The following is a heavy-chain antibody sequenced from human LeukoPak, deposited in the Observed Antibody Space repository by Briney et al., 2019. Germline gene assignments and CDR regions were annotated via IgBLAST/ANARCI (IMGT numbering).Heavy chain of an antibody. Sequence: SEALSLTCTVSGGSISSGSYSWSWIRQPAGKGLEWIGRIYSSGSTNYNPSLKSRVTISVDTSKNQFSLKLSSVTAADTAVYYCARTKPSIYGSGSYYFDYWGQGTLVTVSS. V-gene: IGHV4-61*02. J-gene: IGHJ4*02. CDR2: IYSSGST. D-gene: IGHD3-10*01. CDR3: ARTKPSIYGSGSYYFDY. CDR1: GGSISSGSYS.